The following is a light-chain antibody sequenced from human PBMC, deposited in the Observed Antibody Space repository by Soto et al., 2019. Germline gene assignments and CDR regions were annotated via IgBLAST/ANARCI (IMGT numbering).Light chain of an antibody. J-gene: IGKJ2*01. CDR2: DAS. CDR3: QQFDSLPYT. V-gene: IGKV1-33*01. Sequence: DLQMTQSASSLSASVGDRVTITCQASQDISDRLNWYQQKPGKAPKILISDASSLETGVPSRFSGDGSGTDFTLTINSLQPEDFATYHCQQFDSLPYTFGQGTSLEI. CDR1: QDISDR.